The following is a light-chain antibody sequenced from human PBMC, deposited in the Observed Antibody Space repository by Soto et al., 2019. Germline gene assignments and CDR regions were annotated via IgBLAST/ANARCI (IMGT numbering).Light chain of an antibody. CDR1: QNIFSY. CDR3: QQSYRAPLT. Sequence: DIQMTQSPSSLSASVGDRVTITCRASQNIFSYLNWYQQKPGKAPNLLIYAASNLQSGVPSRFSGSGSGTDFTLTISSLQREDFATYHCQQSYRAPLTFGQGTKVDIK. V-gene: IGKV1-39*01. J-gene: IGKJ1*01. CDR2: AAS.